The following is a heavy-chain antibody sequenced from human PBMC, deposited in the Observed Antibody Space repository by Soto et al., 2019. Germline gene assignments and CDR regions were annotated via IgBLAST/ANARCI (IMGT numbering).Heavy chain of an antibody. Sequence: SETLSLTCAVYGGSFSGYYWSWIRQPPGKGLEWIGEINHSGSTNYNPSLKSRVTISVDTSKNQFSLKLSSVTAADTAVYYCATITAFSPNQVAWGKGATVTVSS. CDR2: INHSGST. CDR1: GGSFSGYY. CDR3: ATITAFSPNQVA. D-gene: IGHD5-12*01. J-gene: IGHJ6*04. V-gene: IGHV4-34*01.